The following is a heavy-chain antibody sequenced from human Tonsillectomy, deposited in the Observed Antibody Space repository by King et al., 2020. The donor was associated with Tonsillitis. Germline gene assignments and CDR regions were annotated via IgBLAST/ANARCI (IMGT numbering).Heavy chain of an antibody. CDR1: EISLTNQEVC. Sequence: TLKESGPALVKPTQSLTLTCTVSEISLTNQEVCVSWIRQSPGKALEWLARIDWKTDDAEYYSSSLQTRLSISKDTSKNQVVLTMTDMDPVDTGTYYCARVILVDDEGHYFDNWGQGTLVTVSS. J-gene: IGHJ4*02. CDR2: IDWKTDDAE. CDR3: ARVILVDDEGHYFDN. D-gene: IGHD2-15*01. V-gene: IGHV2-70*11.